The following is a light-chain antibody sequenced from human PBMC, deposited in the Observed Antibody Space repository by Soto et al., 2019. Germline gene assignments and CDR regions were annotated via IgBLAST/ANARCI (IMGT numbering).Light chain of an antibody. Sequence: DVVMTQTPLSSPVILGQPASISCRSSQSLVYSDGNTYLTWLQQRPGQPPRVLIYKISNRFSGVPARFSGSGAGTDFTLKISRVESEDVGVYYCMQATHIPHTFGQGTKVEIQ. CDR3: MQATHIPHT. V-gene: IGKV2-24*01. J-gene: IGKJ1*01. CDR1: QSLVYSDGNTY. CDR2: KIS.